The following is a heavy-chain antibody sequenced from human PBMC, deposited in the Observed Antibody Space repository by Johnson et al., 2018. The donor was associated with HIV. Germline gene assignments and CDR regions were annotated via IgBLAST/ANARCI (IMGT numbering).Heavy chain of an antibody. CDR2: TRNKAHSYTT. CDR3: ATGASSTWSLGALDI. J-gene: IGHJ3*02. Sequence: EQLVESGGGLVQPGGSLRLSCAASGFTFTDHYMDWVRQAPGKGLEWVGRTRNKAHSYTTEYAASVKGRFTISRDDSKNSLYLQMNSLKSEDTAVYYCATGASSTWSLGALDIWGQGTMVTVSS. CDR1: GFTFTDHY. D-gene: IGHD6-13*01. V-gene: IGHV3-72*01.